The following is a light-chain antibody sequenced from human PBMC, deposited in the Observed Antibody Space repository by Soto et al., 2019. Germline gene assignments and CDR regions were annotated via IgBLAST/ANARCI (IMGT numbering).Light chain of an antibody. CDR3: QQYGNAPRT. CDR2: GAS. Sequence: EIVLTQSPGTLSLSPGERGTLSCRASQSVSGSYLAWYQQRPGQAPRLLIYGASSRATGIPDRFSGSGSGTDFTLTISRLEPEDFAVDYCQQYGNAPRTFGQGTKVDIK. V-gene: IGKV3-20*01. CDR1: QSVSGSY. J-gene: IGKJ1*01.